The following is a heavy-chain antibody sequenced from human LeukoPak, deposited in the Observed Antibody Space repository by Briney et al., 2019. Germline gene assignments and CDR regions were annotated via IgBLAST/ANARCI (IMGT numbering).Heavy chain of an antibody. V-gene: IGHV4-4*02. CDR1: GDSINSTNW. J-gene: IGHJ4*02. D-gene: IGHD5-12*01. Sequence: PSETLSLTCAVSGDSINSTNWWSWVRQPPGKGLEWIGEIYHSGTTNYNPSLKSRATISVDKSKNQFSLRLSSVNAADTAVYYCASNGYSHAWVDYWGQGTLVTVSS. CDR3: ASNGYSHAWVDY. CDR2: IYHSGTT.